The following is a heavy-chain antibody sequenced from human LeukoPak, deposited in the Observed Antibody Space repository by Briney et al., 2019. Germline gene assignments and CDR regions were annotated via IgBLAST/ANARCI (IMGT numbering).Heavy chain of an antibody. CDR2: ISGSGGST. CDR3: AKGASNYGSGSYNFDY. D-gene: IGHD3-10*01. CDR1: GFTFSSYS. Sequence: GGSLRLSCAASGFTFSSYSMNWVRQAPGKGLEWVSAISGSGGSTYYADSVKGRFTISRDNSKNTLYLQMNSLRAEDTAVYYCAKGASNYGSGSYNFDYWGQGTLVTVSS. V-gene: IGHV3-23*01. J-gene: IGHJ4*02.